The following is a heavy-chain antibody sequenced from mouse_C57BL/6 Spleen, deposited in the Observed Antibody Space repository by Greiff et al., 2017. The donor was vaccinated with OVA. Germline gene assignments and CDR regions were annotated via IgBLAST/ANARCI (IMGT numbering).Heavy chain of an antibody. D-gene: IGHD2-3*01. CDR3: AGGDGYYVCYYAIDY. Sequence: EVQVVESGGGLVKPGGSMKLSCVASGFTFSNYWMNWVRQSPEKGLEWVAQISLKSDNYATHYAESVKGRFTISRDDYKRSVYLQINNLRAEDTGIYYCAGGDGYYVCYYAIDYWGQGTSVTVSS. J-gene: IGHJ4*01. CDR2: ISLKSDNYAT. CDR1: GFTFSNYW. V-gene: IGHV6-3*01.